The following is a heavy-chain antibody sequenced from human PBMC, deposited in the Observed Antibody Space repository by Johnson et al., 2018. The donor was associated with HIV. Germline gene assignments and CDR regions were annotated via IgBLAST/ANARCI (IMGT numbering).Heavy chain of an antibody. V-gene: IGHV3-7*01. CDR3: ARGRPATWGSHDAFDI. CDR1: GFTFSSYW. D-gene: IGHD5-12*01. Sequence: VQLVESGGGLVQPVGSLRLSCAASGFTFSSYWMSWVRQAPGKGLEWVANIKQDGSEKYYADSVKGRFTISRDNSKNTLYLQMNSLRAEDTAVYYCARGRPATWGSHDAFDIWGQGTMVTVSS. CDR2: IKQDGSEK. J-gene: IGHJ3*02.